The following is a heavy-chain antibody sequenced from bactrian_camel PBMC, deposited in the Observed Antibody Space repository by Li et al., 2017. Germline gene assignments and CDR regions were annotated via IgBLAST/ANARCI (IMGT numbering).Heavy chain of an antibody. CDR2: INSGGGST. CDR3: VRRLWNSDYSFGY. D-gene: IGHD4*01. Sequence: VQLVESGGGLVQPGGSLRLSCAASGFSFSSYAMIWVRQAPGKGLEWVSTINSGGGSTYYADSVEGRFTSSRDNAKNTLYLQLNSLKREDTAVYYCVRRLWNSDYSFGYWGQGTQVTVS. J-gene: IGHJ6*01. CDR1: GFSFSSYA. V-gene: IGHV3S31*01.